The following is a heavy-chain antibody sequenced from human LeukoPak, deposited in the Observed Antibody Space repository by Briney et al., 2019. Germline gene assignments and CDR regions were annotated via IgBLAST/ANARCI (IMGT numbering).Heavy chain of an antibody. CDR2: IYYSGST. V-gene: IGHV4-39*01. J-gene: IGHJ4*02. CDR1: GGSISSSSYY. D-gene: IGHD6-13*01. CDR3: ARGDYSSSWHYYFDY. Sequence: SETLSLTCTVSGGSISSSSYYWGWIRQPPGKGLEWIGSIYYSGSTCYNPSLKSRVTISVDTSKNQFSLKLSSVTAADTAVYYCARGDYSSSWHYYFDYWGQGTLVTVSS.